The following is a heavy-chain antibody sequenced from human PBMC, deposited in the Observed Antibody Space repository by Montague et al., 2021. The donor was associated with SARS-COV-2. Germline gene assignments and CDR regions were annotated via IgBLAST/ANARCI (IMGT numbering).Heavy chain of an antibody. CDR1: GGSISSYY. CDR3: ARVGAYDDYPTPPTFDY. D-gene: IGHD4-17*01. Sequence: SETLSLTCTVSGGSISSYYWSWIRQPPGKGLEWIGYIYYSGSTNYNPSLKSRVTISVDTSKNQFSLKLSSVTAADTAVYYCARVGAYDDYPTPPTFDYWGQGTLVTVSS. CDR2: IYYSGST. J-gene: IGHJ4*02. V-gene: IGHV4-59*01.